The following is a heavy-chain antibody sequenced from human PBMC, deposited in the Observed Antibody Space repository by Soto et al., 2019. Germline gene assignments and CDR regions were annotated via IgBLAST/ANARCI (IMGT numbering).Heavy chain of an antibody. J-gene: IGHJ5*02. Sequence: GASVKVSCKSSGYTFTSNDINWVRQATGQGLEWMGWMDPKSGNTDYAQKFQDRLIMTRNTSITTAYMELTSLTSEDTAIYYCARGRIGGGVKRNWFDPWGQGTLVTVSS. CDR1: GYTFTSND. CDR2: MDPKSGNT. V-gene: IGHV1-8*02. CDR3: ARGRIGGGVKRNWFDP. D-gene: IGHD2-8*02.